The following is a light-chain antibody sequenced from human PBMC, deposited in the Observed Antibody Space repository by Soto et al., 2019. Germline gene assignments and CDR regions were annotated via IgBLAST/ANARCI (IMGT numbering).Light chain of an antibody. V-gene: IGKV3-11*01. Sequence: EIVLTQSPATLSLSPGERATLSCRASQSLTSYLAWYQQKPGQAPRLLIYDTFNRATGIPVRFSGSGSGTDFTLTISSLEPEDFAVYYCQQRSNWPQVTFGGGTKVEIK. J-gene: IGKJ4*01. CDR3: QQRSNWPQVT. CDR2: DTF. CDR1: QSLTSY.